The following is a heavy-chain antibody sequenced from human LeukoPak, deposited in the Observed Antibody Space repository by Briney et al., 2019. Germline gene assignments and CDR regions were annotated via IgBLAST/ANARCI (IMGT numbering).Heavy chain of an antibody. J-gene: IGHJ6*03. D-gene: IGHD5-12*01. CDR3: VRVGRATRQGVPRGAQHTGYGKVDFQYYYMDV. CDR1: GFTFSSYG. CDR2: IRYDGSNK. Sequence: GGSLRLSCAASGFTFSSYGMRWVRQAPGKGLEWVAFIRYDGSNKYYADSVKGRFTISRDNAKNSLHLQMNGLRPENTAIYYCVRVGRATRQGVPRGAQHTGYGKVDFQYYYMDVWGKGTLVAVSS. V-gene: IGHV3-30*02.